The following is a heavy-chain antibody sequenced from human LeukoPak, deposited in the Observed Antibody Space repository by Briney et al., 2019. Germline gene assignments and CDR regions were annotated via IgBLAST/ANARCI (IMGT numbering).Heavy chain of an antibody. CDR1: GGTFSSYA. J-gene: IGHJ5*02. CDR2: IIPIFGTA. CDR3: ASNYYYDSSGYLDWFDP. Sequence: GASVKVSCKASGGTFSSYAISWVRQAPGQGREWMGGIIPIFGTANYAQKFQGRVTITADESTSTAYMELSSLRSEDTAVYYCASNYYYDSSGYLDWFDPWGQGTLVTVSS. V-gene: IGHV1-69*13. D-gene: IGHD3-22*01.